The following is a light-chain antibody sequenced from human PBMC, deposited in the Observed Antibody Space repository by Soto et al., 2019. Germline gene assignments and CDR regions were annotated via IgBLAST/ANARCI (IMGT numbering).Light chain of an antibody. V-gene: IGLV2-14*01. CDR3: SSYTSSSTLKGV. Sequence: QSALTQPASVSGSPGQSITISCTGTSSDVGGYNYVSWYQQHPGKAPKLMIYDVSNRPSGVSNRFSGSKSGNTASLTISGLQAEDEADYYCSSYTSSSTLKGVFGGGTKLTFL. J-gene: IGLJ2*01. CDR2: DVS. CDR1: SSDVGGYNY.